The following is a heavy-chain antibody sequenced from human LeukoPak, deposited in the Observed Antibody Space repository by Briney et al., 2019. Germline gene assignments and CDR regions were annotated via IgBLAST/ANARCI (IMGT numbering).Heavy chain of an antibody. D-gene: IGHD4-17*01. CDR3: AKDVYGDYGGLDY. J-gene: IGHJ4*02. CDR1: GFTFSTYA. CDR2: VRGSDGST. V-gene: IGHV3-23*01. Sequence: GGSLRLSCAASGFTFSTYALSWVRQAPGKGLEWVSSVRGSDGSTYYADSVKGRFAISRDNSKNTLYLQMNSLRAEDTAVYYCAKDVYGDYGGLDYWGQGTLVTVSS.